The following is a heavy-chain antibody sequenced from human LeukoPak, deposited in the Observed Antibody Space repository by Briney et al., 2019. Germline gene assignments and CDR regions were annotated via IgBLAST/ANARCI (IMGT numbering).Heavy chain of an antibody. Sequence: ASVKVSCRASGYTFTGYYMHWVRQAPGQGLEWMGWVNPNSGGTNYAQKFQGRVTMTRDTSISTAYMELSRLRSVDTAVYYCARGGHCSSTSCYGDFDYWGQGTLVTVSS. CDR3: ARGGHCSSTSCYGDFDY. J-gene: IGHJ4*02. D-gene: IGHD2-2*01. CDR1: GYTFTGYY. V-gene: IGHV1-2*02. CDR2: VNPNSGGT.